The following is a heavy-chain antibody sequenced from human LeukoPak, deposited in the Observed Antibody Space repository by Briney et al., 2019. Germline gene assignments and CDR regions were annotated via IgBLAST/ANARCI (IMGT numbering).Heavy chain of an antibody. CDR1: GASITSYY. V-gene: IGHV4-59*01. D-gene: IGHD2-15*01. CDR3: AREGRGWAFDI. CDR2: IHYSGST. Sequence: KPSETLSLTCTVSGASITSYYWTWIRQPPGKGLEWIGYIHYSGSTNYNPSLKSRVTISVDTSKNQFSLKLSSVTAADTAVYYCAREGRGWAFDIWGQGTMVTVSS. J-gene: IGHJ3*02.